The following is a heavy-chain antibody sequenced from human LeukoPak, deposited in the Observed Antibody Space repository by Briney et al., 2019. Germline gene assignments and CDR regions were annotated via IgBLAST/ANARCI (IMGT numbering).Heavy chain of an antibody. CDR1: GGSISSGSYY. V-gene: IGHV4-61*02. CDR2: IYSSGST. D-gene: IGHD1-1*01. Sequence: KPSETLSLTCTVSGGSISSGSYYWNWIRQPAGKGLEWIGRIYSSGSTNYNPSLKSRVTMSVDTSKNQFSLKLSSVTAADTAVYYCARDRLQLQSWGQGTLVTVSS. J-gene: IGHJ5*02. CDR3: ARDRLQLQS.